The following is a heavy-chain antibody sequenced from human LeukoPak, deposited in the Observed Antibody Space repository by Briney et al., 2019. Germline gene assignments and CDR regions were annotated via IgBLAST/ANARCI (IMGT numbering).Heavy chain of an antibody. CDR3: ARVYIADGYGSGYYDY. D-gene: IGHD3-10*01. J-gene: IGHJ4*02. Sequence: VGCLRLPCVASGLTPTTDDMNWVRQAPRKRLGWVSAITSTSNHINSTDSVKGRFTLPRDSANNSLYLKMNILTPQAPAVNYFARVYIADGYGSGYYDYWGQGTLVTVSS. CDR1: GLTPTTDD. CDR2: ITSTSNHI. V-gene: IGHV3-21*01.